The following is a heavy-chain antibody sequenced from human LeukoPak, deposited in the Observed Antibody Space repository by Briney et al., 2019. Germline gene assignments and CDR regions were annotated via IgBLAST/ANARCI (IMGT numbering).Heavy chain of an antibody. CDR2: ISGSATGSVTT. Sequence: PGGSLRLSCAASGFTFSTYAMNWVRQAPGKGLEWVSAISGSATGSVTTYYADSVTGRFTISRDNSKNTLYLQMNSLRAEDTAVYYCAKSFGPVIAAAGTGADWGQGILVTVSS. D-gene: IGHD6-13*01. V-gene: IGHV3-23*01. CDR3: AKSFGPVIAAAGTGAD. CDR1: GFTFSTYA. J-gene: IGHJ4*02.